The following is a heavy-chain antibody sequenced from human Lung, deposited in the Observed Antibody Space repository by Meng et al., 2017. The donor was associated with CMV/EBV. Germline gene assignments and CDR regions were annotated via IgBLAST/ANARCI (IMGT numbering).Heavy chain of an antibody. J-gene: IGHJ6*02. CDR2: INPNSGGT. D-gene: IGHD2-2*01. Sequence: ASVKVSCKASGYTFTGYYMHWVRQAPGQGLEWMGWINPNSGGTNYAQKFQGRVTMTRDTSISTAYMELSRLRSDDTAVYYCARACSSTSCYPYYHYYYGMDVWGQGTTVTVSS. V-gene: IGHV1-2*02. CDR1: GYTFTGYY. CDR3: ARACSSTSCYPYYHYYYGMDV.